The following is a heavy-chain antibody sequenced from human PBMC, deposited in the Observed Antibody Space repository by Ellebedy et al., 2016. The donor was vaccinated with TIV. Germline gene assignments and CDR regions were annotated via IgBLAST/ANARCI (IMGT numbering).Heavy chain of an antibody. CDR1: GGSISSSSYY. D-gene: IGHD3-10*01. CDR3: ARAAYGSGSSIFDY. J-gene: IGHJ4*02. CDR2: IYYNGST. Sequence: MPSETLSLTCTVSGGSISSSSYYWSWIRQPPGKGLEWIGRIYYNGSTNYNPPLKSRVTISVDTSKNHFSLKLSSVTAADTAVYYCARAAYGSGSSIFDYWGQGTLVTVSS. V-gene: IGHV4-39*07.